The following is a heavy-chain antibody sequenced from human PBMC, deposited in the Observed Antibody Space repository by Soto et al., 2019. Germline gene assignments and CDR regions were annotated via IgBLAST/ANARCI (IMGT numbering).Heavy chain of an antibody. J-gene: IGHJ4*02. CDR2: IKSKTDGGTT. D-gene: IGHD1-26*01. Sequence: GGSLRLSCAASGFTFSNAWMNWVRQAPGKGLEWVGRIKSKTDGGTTDYAAPVKGRFTISRDDSKNTLYLQMNSLKTEDTAVYYCTTVPREWELLLFDYWGQGTLVTVSS. V-gene: IGHV3-15*07. CDR1: GFTFSNAW. CDR3: TTVPREWELLLFDY.